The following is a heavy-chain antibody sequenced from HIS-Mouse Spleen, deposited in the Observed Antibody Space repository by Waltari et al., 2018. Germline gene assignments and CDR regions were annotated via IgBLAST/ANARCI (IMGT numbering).Heavy chain of an antibody. V-gene: IGHV4-34*01. Sequence: QVQLQQWVAGLLKPSETLSLTCAVYGGSFSGYYWSWIRQPPGKGLGWIGEINHSGSTNYNPSLKSRVTISVDTSKNQFSLKLSSVTAADTAVYYCAGSADDAFDIWGQGTMVTVSS. J-gene: IGHJ3*02. CDR1: GGSFSGYY. CDR3: AGSADDAFDI. CDR2: INHSGST.